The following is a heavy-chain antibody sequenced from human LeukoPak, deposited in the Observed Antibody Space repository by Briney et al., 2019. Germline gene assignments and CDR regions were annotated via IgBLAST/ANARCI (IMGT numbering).Heavy chain of an antibody. CDR3: ARAGNTVIVSEY. D-gene: IGHD2/OR15-2a*01. J-gene: IGHJ4*02. CDR1: GFTFDIYA. CDR2: ILYDGGNK. V-gene: IGHV3-30*04. Sequence: GGSLRLSCTASGFTFDIYAMHWVRQAPGKGLERVAVILYDGGNKYYADSVKGRFTISRDNSKNTLYLQMNSLRAEDTAVYYCARAGNTVIVSEYWGQGTLVTVSS.